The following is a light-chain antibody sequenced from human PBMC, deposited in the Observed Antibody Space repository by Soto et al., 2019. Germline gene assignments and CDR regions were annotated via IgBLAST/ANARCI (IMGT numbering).Light chain of an antibody. Sequence: VLTQPPSVSGAPGQRVTISCTGSSSNIGAGYDVHWYQQFPGTAPKLLIFGNSDRPSGVPDRFSGSKSGTSASLAITGLQAEDEADYFCQSYDSSLSTYVFGTGTKVTVL. CDR2: GNS. J-gene: IGLJ1*01. CDR3: QSYDSSLSTYV. V-gene: IGLV1-40*01. CDR1: SSNIGAGYD.